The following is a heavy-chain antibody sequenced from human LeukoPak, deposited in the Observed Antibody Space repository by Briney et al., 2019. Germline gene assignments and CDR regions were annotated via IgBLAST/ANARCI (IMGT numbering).Heavy chain of an antibody. CDR2: ISYDGSNK. CDR3: AKERPRRSSGYYYFDY. CDR1: GFTFSSYA. V-gene: IGHV3-30*04. J-gene: IGHJ4*02. Sequence: GGSLRLSCAASGFTFSSYAMHWVRQAPGKGLEWVAVISYDGSNKYYADSVKGRFTISRDNSKNTLYLQMNSLRAEDTAVYYCAKERPRRSSGYYYFDYWGQGTLVTVSS. D-gene: IGHD3-22*01.